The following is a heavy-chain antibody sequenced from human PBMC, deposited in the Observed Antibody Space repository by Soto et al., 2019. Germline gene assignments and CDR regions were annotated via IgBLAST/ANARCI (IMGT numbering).Heavy chain of an antibody. J-gene: IGHJ6*02. CDR2: IIPIFGTA. Sequence: QVQLVQSGAEVKKPGSSVKVSCKASGGTFSSYAISWVRQAAGHGLEWMGGIIPIFGTANYAQKFQGRVTITADESTSTDYRELSSLRSEDTAVYYCAREKIYYDSSGYYYYYYYGMDVWGQGTTVTVSS. D-gene: IGHD3-22*01. CDR1: GGTFSSYA. V-gene: IGHV1-69*01. CDR3: AREKIYYDSSGYYYYYYYGMDV.